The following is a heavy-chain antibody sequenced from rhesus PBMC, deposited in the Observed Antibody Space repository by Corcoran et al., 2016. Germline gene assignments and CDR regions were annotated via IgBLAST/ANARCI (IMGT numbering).Heavy chain of an antibody. CDR2: IGGSGGDS. CDR1: GASISSYNC. CDR3: TRQPYPYGSWDV. J-gene: IGHJ5-2*02. V-gene: IGHV4-65*02. D-gene: IGHD3-9*01. Sequence: QVQLQESGPGLVTASETLSLTGFVSGASISSYNCWTWLRQSSGIGLECTGGIGGSGGDSYYNPSTGSRVTISRDTSKNQVSLILKSLTASDTAVYHCTRQPYPYGSWDVWGRGLLVTVSS.